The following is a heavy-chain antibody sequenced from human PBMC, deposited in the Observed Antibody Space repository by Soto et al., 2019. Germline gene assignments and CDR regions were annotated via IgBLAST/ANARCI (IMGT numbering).Heavy chain of an antibody. V-gene: IGHV1-2*02. D-gene: IGHD6-19*01. CDR2: INPNSGAT. CDR1: GYTFTGYH. Sequence: GASVKVSCKSSGYTFTGYHLHWVRQAPGQGLEWMGWINPNSGATGYAQKFQGRVTMTGDTSISTAYMEVSRLRSDDTAVYHCARYNSAWNDYWGQGTLVTVSS. J-gene: IGHJ4*02. CDR3: ARYNSAWNDY.